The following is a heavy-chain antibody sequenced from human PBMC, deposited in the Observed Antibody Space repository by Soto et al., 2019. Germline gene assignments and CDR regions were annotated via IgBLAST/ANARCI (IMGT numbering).Heavy chain of an antibody. CDR2: IIPIFGTA. V-gene: IGHV1-69*01. Sequence: QVQLVQSGAEVKKPGSSVKVSCKASGGTFSSYAISWVRQAPGQGLEWMGGIIPIFGTANYAQKFQGRVTITANASTRTAYMELSSLGSEDTAVYYCAKAAYTSGWYSWASYLDYWGQGTLVTVSS. CDR1: GGTFSSYA. CDR3: AKAAYTSGWYSWASYLDY. D-gene: IGHD6-19*01. J-gene: IGHJ4*02.